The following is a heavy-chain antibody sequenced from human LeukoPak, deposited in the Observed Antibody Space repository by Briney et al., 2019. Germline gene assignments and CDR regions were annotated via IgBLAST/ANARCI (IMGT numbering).Heavy chain of an antibody. Sequence: PSETLSHTCTVSGGSISSYYWSWIRQHPGKGLEWIGYIYYSGSTYYNPSLKSRVTISVDTSKNQFSLKLSSVTAADTAVYYCARAQPYGSGSYSPLFDYWGQGTLVTVSS. CDR3: ARAQPYGSGSYSPLFDY. D-gene: IGHD3-10*01. CDR2: IYYSGST. J-gene: IGHJ4*02. CDR1: GGSISSYY. V-gene: IGHV4-59*06.